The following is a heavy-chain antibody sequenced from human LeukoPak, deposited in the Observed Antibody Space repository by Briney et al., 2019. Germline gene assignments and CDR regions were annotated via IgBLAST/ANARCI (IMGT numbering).Heavy chain of an antibody. V-gene: IGHV1-3*01. Sequence: GASVKVSCKGSGYTFTNYAVHWVRQAPGQRLEWLGWINPGNGDTKYSQNFQGRVTVTSDTSAATVYVEPNSLTSEDTAVYYCARERWHCRVNCYSVYYYALDVWGQGTTVTVSS. CDR3: ARERWHCRVNCYSVYYYALDV. J-gene: IGHJ6*02. CDR2: INPGNGDT. CDR1: GYTFTNYA. D-gene: IGHD2-15*01.